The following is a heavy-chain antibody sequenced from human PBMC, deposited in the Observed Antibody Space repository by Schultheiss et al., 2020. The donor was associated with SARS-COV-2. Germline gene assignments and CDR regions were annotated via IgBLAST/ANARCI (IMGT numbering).Heavy chain of an antibody. CDR1: GYTFTSYD. J-gene: IGHJ6*02. CDR2: IIPIFGTA. V-gene: IGHV1-69*06. CDR3: ARDRYGSGSYHYGMDV. Sequence: SVKVSCKASGYTFTSYDINWVRQAPGQGLEWMGGIIPIFGTANYAQKFQGRVTITADKSTSTAYMELSSLRSEDTAVYYCARDRYGSGSYHYGMDVWGQGTTVTVSS. D-gene: IGHD3-10*01.